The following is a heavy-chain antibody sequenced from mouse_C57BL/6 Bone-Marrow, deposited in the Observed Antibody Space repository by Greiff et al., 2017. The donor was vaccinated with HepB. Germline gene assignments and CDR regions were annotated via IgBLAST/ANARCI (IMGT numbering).Heavy chain of an antibody. CDR3: ARGIGYYEGGFAY. V-gene: IGHV1-81*01. D-gene: IGHD2-3*01. CDR2: IYPRSGNT. Sequence: QVQLKQSGAELARPGASVKLSCKASGYTFTSYGISWVKQRTGQGLEWIGEIYPRSGNTYYNEKFKGKATLTADKSSSTAYMELRSLTSEDSAVYFCARGIGYYEGGFAYWGQGTLVTVSA. CDR1: GYTFTSYG. J-gene: IGHJ3*01.